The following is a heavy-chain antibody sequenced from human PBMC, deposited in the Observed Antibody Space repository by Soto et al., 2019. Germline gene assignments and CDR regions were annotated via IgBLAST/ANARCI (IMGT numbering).Heavy chain of an antibody. CDR3: ASKSKGYCSSTSCRPDYYYMDV. CDR2: IIPILGIA. J-gene: IGHJ6*03. V-gene: IGHV1-69*02. D-gene: IGHD2-2*01. CDR1: GGTFSSYT. Sequence: ASVKVSCKASGGTFSSYTISWVRQAPGQGLEWMGRIIPILGIANYAQKFQGRVTITADKSTSTAYMELSSLRSEDTAVYYCASKSKGYCSSTSCRPDYYYMDVWGKGTTVTSP.